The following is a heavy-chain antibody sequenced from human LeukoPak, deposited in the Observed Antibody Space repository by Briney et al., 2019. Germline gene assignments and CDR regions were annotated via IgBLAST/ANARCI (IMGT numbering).Heavy chain of an antibody. CDR3: ARRDFGDY. V-gene: IGHV4-59*08. CDR2: IYYSGST. J-gene: IGHJ4*02. Sequence: SETLSLTCTDSGGSISSYYWRWIRQPPGKGLEWIGYIYYSGSTNYNPSLKSRVTISVDTSKNQFSLKLSSVTAADTAVYYCARRDFGDYWGQGTLVTVSS. D-gene: IGHD3-3*01. CDR1: GGSISSYY.